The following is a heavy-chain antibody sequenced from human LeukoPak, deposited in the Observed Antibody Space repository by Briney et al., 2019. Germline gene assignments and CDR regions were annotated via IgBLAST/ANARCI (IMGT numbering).Heavy chain of an antibody. V-gene: IGHV4-61*02. Sequence: PSETLSLTCTVSGGSISSGSYYWSWIRQPAGKGLEWIGRIYTSGSTNYNPSLKSRVTISVDTSKNQFSLKLSSVTAADTAVYYCARQVARYYYMDVWGKGTTVTISS. CDR2: IYTSGST. J-gene: IGHJ6*03. D-gene: IGHD5-12*01. CDR1: GGSISSGSYY. CDR3: ARQVARYYYMDV.